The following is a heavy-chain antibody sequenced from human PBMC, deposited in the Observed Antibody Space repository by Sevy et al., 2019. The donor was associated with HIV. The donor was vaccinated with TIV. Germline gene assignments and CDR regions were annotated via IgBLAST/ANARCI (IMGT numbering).Heavy chain of an antibody. D-gene: IGHD1-1*01. CDR1: GFTFSSYS. V-gene: IGHV3-30-3*01. Sequence: GGSLRLSCATSGFTFSSYSMHWVRQAPGKGLEWVATISYDGSNKHYADSVKGRFTIFRDNFKNSLSLQMNSLSAEDTAMYYCALERLSSDVAEYFQNWGQGTLVTVSS. CDR2: ISYDGSNK. CDR3: ALERLSSDVAEYFQN. J-gene: IGHJ1*01.